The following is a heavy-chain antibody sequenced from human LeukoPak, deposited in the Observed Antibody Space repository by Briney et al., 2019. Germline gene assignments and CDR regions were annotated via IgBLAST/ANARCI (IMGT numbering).Heavy chain of an antibody. CDR2: IYSDNT. Sequence: PGGSLRLSCTVSGFTVSSNSMSWVRQAPGKGLEWVSFIYSDNTHYSDSVKGRFTISRDNSKNTLYLQMNSLRAEDTALYYCARVYHVFWSGYLIHWGQGTLVTVSS. CDR1: GFTVSSNS. J-gene: IGHJ4*02. D-gene: IGHD3-3*01. CDR3: ARVYHVFWSGYLIH. V-gene: IGHV3-53*01.